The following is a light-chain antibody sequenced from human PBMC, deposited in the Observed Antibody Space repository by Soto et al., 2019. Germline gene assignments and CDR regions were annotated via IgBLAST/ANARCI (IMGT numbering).Light chain of an antibody. CDR1: QGVGSN. V-gene: IGKV3-15*01. CDR2: AAS. CDR3: QQYYNWPVT. Sequence: EIVMTQSPGTLSVSPGERATLSCRASQGVGSNLAWYQQRPGQAPRLLIYAASTRATDIPARFTGRGSGTEFTLTINSLQSEDFAIYYCQQYYNWPVTFGGGTKVELK. J-gene: IGKJ4*01.